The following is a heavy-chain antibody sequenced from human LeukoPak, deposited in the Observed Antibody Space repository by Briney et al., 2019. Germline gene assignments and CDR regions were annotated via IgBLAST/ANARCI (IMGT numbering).Heavy chain of an antibody. CDR2: IKQDGSEK. CDR1: GFTFSSYW. D-gene: IGHD2-15*01. Sequence: GVLRLSCAASGFTFSSYWMSWVRQAPGKWLEWVANIKQDGSEKYYVDSVKGRFTISRDNAKNSLYLQMNSLRAEDTAVYYCARVLRYCSGGNCYSGGLGYMDVWGKGTTVTISS. CDR3: ARVLRYCSGGNCYSGGLGYMDV. J-gene: IGHJ6*03. V-gene: IGHV3-7*03.